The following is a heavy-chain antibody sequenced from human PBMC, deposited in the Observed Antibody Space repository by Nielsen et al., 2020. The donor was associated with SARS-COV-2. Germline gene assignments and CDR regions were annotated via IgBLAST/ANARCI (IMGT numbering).Heavy chain of an antibody. Sequence: ASVKVSCKASGYTFTYRYLHWVRQAPGQGLEWMGWISAYNGNTNYAQKLQSRVTMTTDTFTSTAYMELRSLRSDDTAVYYCARAMRNDFWSGYYHNWFDPWGQGTLVTVSS. CDR2: ISAYNGNT. CDR3: ARAMRNDFWSGYYHNWFDP. J-gene: IGHJ5*02. CDR1: GYTFTYRY. V-gene: IGHV1-18*04. D-gene: IGHD3-3*01.